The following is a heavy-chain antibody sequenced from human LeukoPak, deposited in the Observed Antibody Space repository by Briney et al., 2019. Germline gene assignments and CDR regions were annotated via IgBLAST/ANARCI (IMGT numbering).Heavy chain of an antibody. CDR2: IYYSGST. V-gene: IGHV4-59*01. Sequence: SETLSVTCTVSGDSISSYYWSWIRQPPGKGLEWIGYIYYSGSTNYNPSLKSRVTISVDTSKNQFSLKLSSVTAADTALYYCARLTARRGYYNYGMDVWGQGTLVTVSS. CDR1: GDSISSYY. D-gene: IGHD1-14*01. CDR3: ARLTARRGYYNYGMDV. J-gene: IGHJ6*02.